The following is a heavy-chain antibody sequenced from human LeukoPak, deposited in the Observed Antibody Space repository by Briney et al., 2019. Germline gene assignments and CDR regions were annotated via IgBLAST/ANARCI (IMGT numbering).Heavy chain of an antibody. CDR1: GFTFSSYW. J-gene: IGHJ3*02. CDR3: ARDQSSGSIRGAFDI. D-gene: IGHD3-22*01. Sequence: GGSLRLSCAASGFTFSSYWMSWVRQAPGKGLEWVANIKQDGSEKYYVDSVKGRFTISRDNAKNSLYLQMNSLRAEDTAVYYCARDQSSGSIRGAFDIWGQGTMVTVSS. V-gene: IGHV3-7*01. CDR2: IKQDGSEK.